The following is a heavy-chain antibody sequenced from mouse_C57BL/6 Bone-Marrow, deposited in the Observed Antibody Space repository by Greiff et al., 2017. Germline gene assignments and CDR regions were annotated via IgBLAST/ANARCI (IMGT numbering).Heavy chain of an antibody. Sequence: QVQLQQSGAELARPGASVKLSCKASGYTFTSYGISWVKQRTGQGLEWIGEIYPRSGNTYYNEKFKGKATLTADKSSSTAYMGLRSLTSEDSAVYFCARYDGYPFDYWGQGTTLTVSS. CDR1: GYTFTSYG. V-gene: IGHV1-81*01. D-gene: IGHD2-3*01. J-gene: IGHJ2*01. CDR3: ARYDGYPFDY. CDR2: IYPRSGNT.